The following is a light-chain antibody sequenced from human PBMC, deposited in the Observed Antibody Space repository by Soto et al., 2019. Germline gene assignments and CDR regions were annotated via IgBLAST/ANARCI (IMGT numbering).Light chain of an antibody. V-gene: IGKV3-20*01. Sequence: ETVLTQSPGTLSLSPGERATLSCRASQSISTSHYVAWYQQKAGQAPRLLIYDSSMRAAGIPDRFSGSGSGTDFTLTISRLEPEDFAVYFCQQYGRPPKTFGLGTKVELK. CDR2: DSS. CDR3: QQYGRPPKT. CDR1: QSISTSHY. J-gene: IGKJ1*01.